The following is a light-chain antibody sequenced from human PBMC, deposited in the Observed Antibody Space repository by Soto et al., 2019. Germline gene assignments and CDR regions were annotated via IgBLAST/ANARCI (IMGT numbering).Light chain of an antibody. V-gene: IGKV3D-15*01. CDR3: QQYNNWPRT. Sequence: EVVLSHSPGTLSLSPGESAILSCGASQTVSSDLAWYQQKLGQAPRLLIFDASNRATGFASRFSGSGSGTEFTLTISSLQSEDFAFYYCQQYNNWPRTFGQGTNVDIK. J-gene: IGKJ1*01. CDR2: DAS. CDR1: QTVSSD.